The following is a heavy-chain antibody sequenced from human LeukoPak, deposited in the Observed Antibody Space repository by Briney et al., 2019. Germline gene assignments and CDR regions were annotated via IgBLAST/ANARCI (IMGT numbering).Heavy chain of an antibody. V-gene: IGHV3-21*01. CDR2: FTSRSGTI. CDR3: ARGRCSSTSCYTGY. Sequence: GGSLRLSCVASGFTFSSYSMNWVRQAPGKGLEWFSSFTSRSGTIYYADSVKGRFTISRDNAKNSLYLQMNSLRAEDTAVYYCARGRCSSTSCYTGYWGQGTLVTVSS. D-gene: IGHD2-2*02. J-gene: IGHJ4*02. CDR1: GFTFSSYS.